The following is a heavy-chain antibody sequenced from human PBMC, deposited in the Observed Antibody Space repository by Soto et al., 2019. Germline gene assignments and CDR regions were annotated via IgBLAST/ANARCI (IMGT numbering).Heavy chain of an antibody. J-gene: IGHJ4*02. CDR1: GFTFSSYS. D-gene: IGHD2-15*01. V-gene: IGHV3-21*01. CDR3: ARLPLHCSGGSCHSGY. Sequence: EVQLVESGGGLVKPGGSLRLSCAASGFTFSSYSMNWVRQAPGKGLEWVSSISSSSSYIYYADSVKGRFTISRDNAKNSLYLQMNSLRAEDTAVYYCARLPLHCSGGSCHSGYWGQGTLVTVSS. CDR2: ISSSSSYI.